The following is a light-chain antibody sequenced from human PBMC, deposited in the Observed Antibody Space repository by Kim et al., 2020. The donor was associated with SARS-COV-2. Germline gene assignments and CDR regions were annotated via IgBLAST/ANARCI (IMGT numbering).Light chain of an antibody. CDR3: QVWDSTSWV. Sequence: VALGKTAKITCGGNNNGSKKGHWYQQKPGPAPVLVIYRDSNRPSGIPERFSGSNAGKTATLTISRAQAGDEADYYCQVWDSTSWVFGGGTKVTVL. J-gene: IGLJ3*02. CDR2: RDS. V-gene: IGLV3-9*01. CDR1: NNGSKK.